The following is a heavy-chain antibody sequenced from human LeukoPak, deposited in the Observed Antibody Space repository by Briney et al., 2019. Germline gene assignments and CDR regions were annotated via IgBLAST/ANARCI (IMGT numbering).Heavy chain of an antibody. J-gene: IGHJ4*02. CDR2: ISGSGGST. CDR1: GFTFSSYA. CDR3: AKSFQFNYYDSSGYYYGEDSYYFDY. Sequence: GGSLRLSCAASGFTFSSYAMSWVRQAPGKGLGWVSAISGSGGSTYYADSVKGRFTISRDNSKNTLYLQMNSLRAEDTAVYYCAKSFQFNYYDSSGYYYGEDSYYFDYWGQGTLVTVSS. D-gene: IGHD3-22*01. V-gene: IGHV3-23*01.